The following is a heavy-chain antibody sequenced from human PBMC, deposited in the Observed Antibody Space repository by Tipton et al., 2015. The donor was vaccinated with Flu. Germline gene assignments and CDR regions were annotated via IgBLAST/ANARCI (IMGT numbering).Heavy chain of an antibody. J-gene: IGHJ3*01. CDR3: AREWELLPYDVFNV. Sequence: TLSLTCTVSGDSMNSGSYYWNWIRRPAGKGLEWIGRISSTGKTTYNASLESRVAIQVDTSKSQFSLSLSPVTAADTAVYFCAREWELLPYDVFNVWGQGTVVTVSS. D-gene: IGHD1-26*01. V-gene: IGHV4-61*02. CDR2: ISSTGKT. CDR1: GDSMNSGSYY.